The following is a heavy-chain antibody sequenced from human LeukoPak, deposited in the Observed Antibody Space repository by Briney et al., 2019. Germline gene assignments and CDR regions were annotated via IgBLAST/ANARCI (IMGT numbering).Heavy chain of an antibody. J-gene: IGHJ6*03. V-gene: IGHV3-23*01. D-gene: IGHD1-26*01. CDR2: ISGNGGTT. CDR3: AKRPGSPYYYYYMDV. Sequence: GGSLRLSCAASGFSFSSYAMNWVRQAPGRGLEWVSVISGNGGTTCYADSVKGRFTMSRDNSKNTLYLQMDSLRAEDTAVYYCAKRPGSPYYYYYMDVWGKGTTVTVSS. CDR1: GFSFSSYA.